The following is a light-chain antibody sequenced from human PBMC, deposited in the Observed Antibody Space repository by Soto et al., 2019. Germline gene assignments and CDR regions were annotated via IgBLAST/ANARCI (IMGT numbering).Light chain of an antibody. CDR3: QQRRNWPYT. V-gene: IGKV3-11*01. CDR1: QSVSSY. J-gene: IGKJ2*01. Sequence: EMVLTQSPATLSLSPGERATLSCRASQSVSSYLAWYQQKPGPAPRLLIYDASNRATGIPARFSGSGSGTDFTLTISSVETEDFAVYYCQQRRNWPYTFGQGTKLAIK. CDR2: DAS.